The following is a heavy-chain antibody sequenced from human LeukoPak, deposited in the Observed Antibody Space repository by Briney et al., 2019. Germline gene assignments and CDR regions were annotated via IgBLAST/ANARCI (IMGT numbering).Heavy chain of an antibody. CDR1: GFTFSSYS. CDR2: ISSSSSYI. V-gene: IGHV3-21*04. Sequence: GGSLRLSCAASGFTFSSYSMSWVRQAPGKGLEWVSSISSSSSYIYYADSVKGRFTISRDKAKNSLYLQMNSLRAEDTAVYYCAKDDRWLQFCCWGQGTLVTVSA. J-gene: IGHJ4*02. CDR3: AKDDRWLQFCC. D-gene: IGHD5-24*01.